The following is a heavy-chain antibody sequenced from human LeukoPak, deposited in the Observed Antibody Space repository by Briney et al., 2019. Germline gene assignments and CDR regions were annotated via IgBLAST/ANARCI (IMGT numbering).Heavy chain of an antibody. D-gene: IGHD3-3*01. CDR2: IYYSGST. CDR1: GGSISSYY. J-gene: IGHJ4*02. CDR3: ARGKFLEWSSPGFFDY. V-gene: IGHV4-59*01. Sequence: SETLSLTCTVSGGSISSYYWSWLRQPPGKGLEWIGYIYYSGSTNYNPSLKSRVTISVDTSKNQFSLKLSSVTAADTAVYYCARGKFLEWSSPGFFDYWGQGTLVTVSS.